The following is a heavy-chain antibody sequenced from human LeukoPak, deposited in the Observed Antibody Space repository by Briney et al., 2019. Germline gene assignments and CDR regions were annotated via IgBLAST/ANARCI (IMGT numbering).Heavy chain of an antibody. J-gene: IGHJ5*02. CDR1: GGTFSSYA. V-gene: IGHV1-69*13. CDR2: IIPIFGTA. D-gene: IGHD5-12*01. CDR3: ARAVSGYDLTYNWFDP. Sequence: SVKVSCKASGGTFSSYAISWVRQAPGQGLEWMGGIIPIFGTANYAQKFQGRVTITADGSTSTAYMELSSLRSEDTAVYYCARAVSGYDLTYNWFDPWGQGTLVTVSS.